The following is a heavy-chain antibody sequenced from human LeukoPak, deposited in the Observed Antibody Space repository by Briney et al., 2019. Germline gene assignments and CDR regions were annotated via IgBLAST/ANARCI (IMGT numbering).Heavy chain of an antibody. CDR1: GFTFSRYW. CDR3: AREAPSYMDV. V-gene: IGHV3-7*01. J-gene: IGHJ6*03. Sequence: GGSLRLSCAASGFTFSRYWMSWVRQAPGKGLEWVDNIKQDGSEKYYVDSVKGRFTISRDNAKNSLYLQMNSLRAEDTAVYYCAREAPSYMDVWGKGTTVTVSS. CDR2: IKQDGSEK.